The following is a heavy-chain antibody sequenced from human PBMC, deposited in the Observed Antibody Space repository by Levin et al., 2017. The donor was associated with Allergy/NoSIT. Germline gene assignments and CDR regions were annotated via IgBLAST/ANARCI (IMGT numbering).Heavy chain of an antibody. J-gene: IGHJ4*02. D-gene: IGHD6-19*01. CDR2: ISGSGGST. Sequence: GESLKISCAASGFTFSSYAMSWVRQAPGKGLEWVSAISGSGGSTYYADSVKGRFTISRDNSKNTLYLQMNSLRAEDTAVYYCAKAIVEGQWLVEHDYWGQGTLVTVSS. V-gene: IGHV3-23*01. CDR3: AKAIVEGQWLVEHDY. CDR1: GFTFSSYA.